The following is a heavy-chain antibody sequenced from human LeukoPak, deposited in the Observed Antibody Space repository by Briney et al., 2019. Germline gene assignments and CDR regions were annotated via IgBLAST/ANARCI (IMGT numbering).Heavy chain of an antibody. CDR2: INHSGST. D-gene: IGHD1-26*01. Sequence: PSETLSLTCAVYGGSFSGYHWSWIRQPPGKGLEWIGEINHSGSTNYNPSLKSRVTISVDTSKNQFSLKLSSVTAADTAVYYCATSGSYARGGNDYWGQGTLVTVSS. V-gene: IGHV4-34*01. CDR1: GGSFSGYH. CDR3: ATSGSYARGGNDY. J-gene: IGHJ4*02.